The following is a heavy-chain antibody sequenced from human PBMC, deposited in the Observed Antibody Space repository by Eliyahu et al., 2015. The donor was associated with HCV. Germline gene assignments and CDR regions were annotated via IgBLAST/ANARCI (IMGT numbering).Heavy chain of an antibody. CDR1: GFTFSNAW. J-gene: IGHJ4*02. D-gene: IGHD3-22*01. V-gene: IGHV3-15*07. CDR3: TSRITLMAVDFFDS. CDR2: XKSKTDGGTT. Sequence: EVQLVESGGGLVKPGGSLRLSCAASGFTFSNAWMNWVRQAPGKGLGWVGRXKSKTDGGTTDFAAPVKGRFTISRDDSKNTLYLQMNSLRAEDTAVYYCTSRITLMAVDFFDSWGQGTLVTVSS.